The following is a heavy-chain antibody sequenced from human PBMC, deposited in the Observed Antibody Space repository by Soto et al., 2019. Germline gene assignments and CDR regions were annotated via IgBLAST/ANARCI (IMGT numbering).Heavy chain of an antibody. D-gene: IGHD4-17*01. V-gene: IGHV3-23*04. J-gene: IGHJ4*02. CDR3: AKLRNTYGSDF. CDR1: GFTFTNFG. CDR2: IGTSGATT. Sequence: EVQLVESGGGLVQPGGSLRLSCAASGFTFTNFGMSWVRQAPGKGLEWVSSIGTSGATTYYADSVKGRFTISRDNSKNTLSLQMNSLRAEDTAVYYCAKLRNTYGSDFWGQGTLVAVAS.